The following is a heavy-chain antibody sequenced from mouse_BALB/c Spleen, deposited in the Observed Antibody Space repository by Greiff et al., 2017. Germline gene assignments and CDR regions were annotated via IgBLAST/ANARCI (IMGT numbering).Heavy chain of an antibody. J-gene: IGHJ3*01. Sequence: VKLMESGAELVRPGTSVKVSCKASGYAFTNYLIEWVKQRPGQGLEWIGVINPGSGGTNYNEKFKGKATLTADKSSSTAYMQLSSLTSDDSAVYFCAREEVRRWFAYWGQGTLVTVSA. CDR2: INPGSGGT. CDR3: AREEVRRWFAY. CDR1: GYAFTNYL. D-gene: IGHD2-14*01. V-gene: IGHV1-54*01.